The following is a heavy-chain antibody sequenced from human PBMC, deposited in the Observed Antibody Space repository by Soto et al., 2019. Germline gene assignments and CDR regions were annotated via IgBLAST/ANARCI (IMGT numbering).Heavy chain of an antibody. CDR1: GFTFSSYW. D-gene: IGHD3-16*01. Sequence: EVQLVESGGGLVQPGGSLRLSCAASGFTFSSYWMHWVRQAPGQGLVWVSRINSDGSNTYYADSVKGRFTSSRDNAKNTLYLQMNSLRVEDTAVYYCARLWGLGLGMDVWGQGTTVTVSS. V-gene: IGHV3-74*01. CDR3: ARLWGLGLGMDV. CDR2: INSDGSNT. J-gene: IGHJ6*02.